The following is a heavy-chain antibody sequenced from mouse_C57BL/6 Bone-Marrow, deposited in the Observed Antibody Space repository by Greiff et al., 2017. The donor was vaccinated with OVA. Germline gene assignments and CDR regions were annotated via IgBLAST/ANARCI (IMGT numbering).Heavy chain of an antibody. V-gene: IGHV1-55*01. J-gene: IGHJ2*01. CDR3: ARSVIYDGYLYGDY. CDR1: GYTFTSYW. Sequence: QVQLKQPGAELVKPGASVKMSCKASGYTFTSYWITWVKQRPGQGLEWIGDIYPGSGSTNYNEKFKSKATLTVDTSSSTAYMQLSSLTSEDSAVYYCARSVIYDGYLYGDYWGQGTTLTVSS. D-gene: IGHD2-3*01. CDR2: IYPGSGST.